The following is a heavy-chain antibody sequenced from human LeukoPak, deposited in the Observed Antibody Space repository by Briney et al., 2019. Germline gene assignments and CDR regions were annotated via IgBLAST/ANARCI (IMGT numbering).Heavy chain of an antibody. J-gene: IGHJ4*02. CDR2: IKQDGSEK. V-gene: IGHV3-7*01. D-gene: IGHD5-12*01. CDR3: ARASALATPPFAY. CDR1: GFTFSSYW. Sequence: PGGSLRLSCAGSGFTFSSYWMSWVRQVPGKGLEWVANIKQDGSEKYYVDSVKGRFAISRDNAKNSLYLQMNSLRVEDTAVYYCARASALATPPFAYWGQGTLVTVSS.